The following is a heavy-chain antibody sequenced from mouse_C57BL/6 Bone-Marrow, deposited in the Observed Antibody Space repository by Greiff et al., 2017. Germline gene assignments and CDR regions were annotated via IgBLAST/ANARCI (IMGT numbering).Heavy chain of an antibody. Sequence: VKVVESGAELVRPGASVTLSCKASGYTFTDYEMHWVKQTPVHGLEWIGAIDPETGGTAYNQKFKGKAILTADKSSSTAYMELRSLTSEDSAVYYCTREDGNYPYYFDYWGQGTTLTVSS. V-gene: IGHV1-15*01. D-gene: IGHD2-1*01. CDR3: TREDGNYPYYFDY. CDR1: GYTFTDYE. J-gene: IGHJ2*01. CDR2: IDPETGGT.